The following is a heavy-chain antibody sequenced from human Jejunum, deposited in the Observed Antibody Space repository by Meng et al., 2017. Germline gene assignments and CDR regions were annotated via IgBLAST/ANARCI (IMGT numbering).Heavy chain of an antibody. D-gene: IGHD2-8*01. Sequence: QVQLQESGPGLVKPSETLSLTCTASGGSITYYYGAWIRQPPGKGLEWIGFIHYSGSTNYNPSLKSRVNISVETSKTQFSLKLSAVTAADTAVYYCARSSYCTNGVCYGINYWGQGTLVTVSS. CDR1: GGSITYYY. V-gene: IGHV4-59*08. CDR3: ARSSYCTNGVCYGINY. CDR2: IHYSGST. J-gene: IGHJ4*02.